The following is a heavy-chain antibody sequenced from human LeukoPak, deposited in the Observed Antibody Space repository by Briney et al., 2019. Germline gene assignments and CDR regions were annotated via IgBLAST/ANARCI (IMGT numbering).Heavy chain of an antibody. Sequence: PSETLSLTCAVYGGSFSGYYWSWIRQPPGKGLEWIGEINHSGSTNYDPSLKSRVTISVDTSKNRFSLKLSSVTAADTAVYYCARLNRRKVGDKAVVVPAAHFEYWGQGTLVTVSS. J-gene: IGHJ4*02. CDR3: ARLNRRKVGDKAVVVPAAHFEY. D-gene: IGHD2-2*01. V-gene: IGHV4-34*01. CDR1: GGSFSGYY. CDR2: INHSGST.